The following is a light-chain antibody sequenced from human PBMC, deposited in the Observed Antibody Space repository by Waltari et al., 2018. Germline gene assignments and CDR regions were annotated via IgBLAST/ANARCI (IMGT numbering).Light chain of an antibody. CDR2: GAS. CDR3: QQYNNWPLT. CDR1: QSVNSN. J-gene: IGKJ4*02. Sequence: VVMTKSPATLSVSPGERATLSGRASQSVNSNLAWYQQKPGQAPRPLIYGASTSATGIPARFSGSEAGTVFTRTISSLQSGDFAVFYGQQYNNWPLTFGGGTKVEIK. V-gene: IGKV3-15*01.